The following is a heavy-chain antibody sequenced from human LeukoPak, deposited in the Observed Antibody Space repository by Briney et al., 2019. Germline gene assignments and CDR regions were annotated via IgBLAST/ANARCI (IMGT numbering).Heavy chain of an antibody. D-gene: IGHD6-13*01. V-gene: IGHV1-2*06. CDR3: ATYRIAAAGYDAFDI. CDR2: INPNSGGT. Sequence: GASVKVSCKASGYTFTGYYMHWVRQAPGQGLEWMGRINPNSGGTNYAQKFQGRVTMTRDTSISTAYMELSRLRSDDTAVYYCATYRIAAAGYDAFDIWGQGTMVTVSS. CDR1: GYTFTGYY. J-gene: IGHJ3*02.